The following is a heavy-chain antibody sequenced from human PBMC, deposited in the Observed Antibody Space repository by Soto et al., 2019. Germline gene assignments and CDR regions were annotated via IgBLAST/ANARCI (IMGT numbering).Heavy chain of an antibody. CDR3: ARDRPDIVVVVAAAD. V-gene: IGHV3-21*01. CDR1: GFTFSSYS. CDR2: ISSSSSYI. D-gene: IGHD2-15*01. Sequence: EVQLVESGGGLVKPGGSLRLSCAASGFTFSSYSMNWVRQAPGKGLEWVSSISSSSSYIYYAASVKGRFTISRDNAKNSLYLQMNSLRAEDTAVYYCARDRPDIVVVVAAADWGQGTLVTVSS. J-gene: IGHJ4*02.